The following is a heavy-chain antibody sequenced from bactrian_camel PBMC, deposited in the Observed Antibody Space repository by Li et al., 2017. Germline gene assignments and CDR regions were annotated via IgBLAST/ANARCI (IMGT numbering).Heavy chain of an antibody. CDR2: IDDAIGRI. CDR3: TTLLRVDPNF. J-gene: IGHJ4*01. Sequence: HVQLVESGGGLVQPGGSLRLSCAASGYNMKGNVMAWFRQVPGKEREGVAGIDDAIGRIYYADSVKGRFTISRDNAKNTVYLQMNVLKSEDTALYYCTTLLRVDPNFWGRGTQVTVS. D-gene: IGHD5*01. V-gene: IGHV3S61*01. CDR1: GYNMKGNV.